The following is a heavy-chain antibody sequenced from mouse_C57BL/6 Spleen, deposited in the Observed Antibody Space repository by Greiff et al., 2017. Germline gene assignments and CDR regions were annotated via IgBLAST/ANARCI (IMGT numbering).Heavy chain of an antibody. D-gene: IGHD1-1*01. CDR3: ARSTTVVARFED. Sequence: VQLQQPGPVLVKPGASVKMSCKASGYTFTDYYMNWVKQSHGKSLEWIGVINPYNGGTSYNQRFKGKATLTVDKSSSTAYMELNSLTSEDSAVYYCARSTTVVARFEDWGQGTTLTVSS. J-gene: IGHJ2*01. CDR1: GYTFTDYY. V-gene: IGHV1-19*01. CDR2: INPYNGGT.